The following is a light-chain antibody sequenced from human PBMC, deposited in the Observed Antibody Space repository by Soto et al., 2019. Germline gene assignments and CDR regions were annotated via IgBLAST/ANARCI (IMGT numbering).Light chain of an antibody. CDR2: DVT. Sequence: QSALTQPRSVSGSPGQSVTISCTGTSSDVGRYNYVSWYQQHPGKAPKLMIYDVTKRPSGVPDRFSGYKSGNTASLTISGLQGEDEGDYYCCSYAGSSLRVFGGGTKLTVL. CDR1: SSDVGRYNY. J-gene: IGLJ2*01. CDR3: CSYAGSSLRV. V-gene: IGLV2-11*01.